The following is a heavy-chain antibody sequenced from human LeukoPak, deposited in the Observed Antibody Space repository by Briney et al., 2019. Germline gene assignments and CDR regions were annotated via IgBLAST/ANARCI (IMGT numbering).Heavy chain of an antibody. Sequence: GASVKVSCKASGYTFTSYYMHWVRQAPGQELEWMGIINPSGGSTSYAQKFQGRVTMTRDTSTSTVYMELSSLRSEDTAVYYCAGAYYVGYSYGRNHYWYFDLWGRGTLVTVSS. V-gene: IGHV1-46*01. CDR2: INPSGGST. CDR1: GYTFTSYY. CDR3: AGAYYVGYSYGRNHYWYFDL. D-gene: IGHD5-18*01. J-gene: IGHJ2*01.